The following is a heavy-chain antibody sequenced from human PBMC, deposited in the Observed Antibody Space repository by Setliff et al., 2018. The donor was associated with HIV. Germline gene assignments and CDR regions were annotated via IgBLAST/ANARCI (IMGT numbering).Heavy chain of an antibody. CDR3: ARGVDYAPRPPLYYFDY. D-gene: IGHD2-2*01. V-gene: IGHV4-31*03. CDR1: GGSISSGYYY. Sequence: SETLSLTCTVSGGSISSGYYYWSWIRQHPGKGLEWIGYIYYSGNPFYNPSLRSRVTISLDTSKNQFSLKLSSLTAADTAVYYCARGVDYAPRPPLYYFDYWGQGTLVTVSS. J-gene: IGHJ4*02. CDR2: IYYSGNP.